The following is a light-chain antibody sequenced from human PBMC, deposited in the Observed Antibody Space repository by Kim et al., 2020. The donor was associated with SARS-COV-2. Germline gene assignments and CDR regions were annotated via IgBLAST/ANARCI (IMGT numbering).Light chain of an antibody. CDR2: GKN. CDR3: NSRDSSGHHLV. V-gene: IGLV3-19*01. J-gene: IGLJ2*01. Sequence: SSELTQDPAVSVALGQTVRITCQGDSLRSYYASWYQQKPGQAPVLVIYGKNNRPSGIPDRFSGSSSGNRASLSITGAQAEDEAEYYCNSRDSSGHHLVFG. CDR1: SLRSYY.